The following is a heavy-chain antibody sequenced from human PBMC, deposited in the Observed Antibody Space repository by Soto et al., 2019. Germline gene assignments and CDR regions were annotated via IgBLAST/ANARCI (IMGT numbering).Heavy chain of an antibody. V-gene: IGHV1-69*13. CDR3: ASSNGYSSSRYPGVFDY. J-gene: IGHJ4*02. CDR2: IIPIFGTA. CDR1: GGTFSSYA. Sequence: ASVKVSCKASGGTFSSYAISWVRQAPGQGLEWMGGIIPIFGTANYAQKFQGRVTITADESTSTAYMELSSLRSEDTAVYYCASSNGYSSSRYPGVFDYWGQGTLVTVSS. D-gene: IGHD6-13*01.